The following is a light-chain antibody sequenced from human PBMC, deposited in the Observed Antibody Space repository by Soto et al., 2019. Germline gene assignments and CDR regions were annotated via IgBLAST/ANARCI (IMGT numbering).Light chain of an antibody. J-gene: IGKJ1*01. CDR2: AAS. V-gene: IGKV3-20*01. Sequence: IALTQSPGTLSLSPGERASLSCRASQSFIKNCLAWYQQKPGQAPRLLIYAASSRATGIPDRFSGSGSGTDCTLTISRLEPEDFAVYYCQQYGSSPWTFGQGTKVDIK. CDR3: QQYGSSPWT. CDR1: QSFIKNC.